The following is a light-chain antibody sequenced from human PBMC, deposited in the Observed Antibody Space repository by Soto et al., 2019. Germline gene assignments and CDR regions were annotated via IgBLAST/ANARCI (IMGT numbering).Light chain of an antibody. V-gene: IGKV3-11*01. CDR1: QSVSSY. J-gene: IGKJ4*01. Sequence: EIVLTQSPATLSLSPGERATLPCRASQSVSSYLAWYQQKPGQAPRLLIYGASRRATGIADRFSGSGSGTDFTLTISSLEPEDFAVYYCHQRSNWPPFTFGGGTKVDI. CDR2: GAS. CDR3: HQRSNWPPFT.